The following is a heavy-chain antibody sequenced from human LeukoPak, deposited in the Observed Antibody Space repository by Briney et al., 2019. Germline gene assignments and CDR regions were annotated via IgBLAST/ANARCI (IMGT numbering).Heavy chain of an antibody. CDR2: ISAYNGNT. V-gene: IGHV1-18*01. D-gene: IGHD2-2*01. CDR3: ARDRLGYCSSTSCPLGVY. Sequence: ASVKVSCKASGYTFTSYGISWVRQAPGQGLEWMGWISAYNGNTNYAQKLKGRVTMTTDTSTSTAYMELRSLRSDDTAVYYCARDRLGYCSSTSCPLGVYWGQGTLVTVSS. CDR1: GYTFTSYG. J-gene: IGHJ4*02.